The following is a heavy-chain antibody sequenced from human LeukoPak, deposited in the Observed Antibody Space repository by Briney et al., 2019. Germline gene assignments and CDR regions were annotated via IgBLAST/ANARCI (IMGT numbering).Heavy chain of an antibody. J-gene: IGHJ4*02. CDR1: GGSISSSSYY. CDR2: IYYSGST. V-gene: IGHV4-39*07. Sequence: SETLSLTCTVSGGSISSSSYYWGWIRQPPGKGLEWIGSIYYSGSTYYNPSLKSRVTISVDTSKNQFSLKLSSVTAADTAVYYCARGYSSSSFYGFDYRGQGTLVTVSS. CDR3: ARGYSSSSFYGFDY. D-gene: IGHD6-6*01.